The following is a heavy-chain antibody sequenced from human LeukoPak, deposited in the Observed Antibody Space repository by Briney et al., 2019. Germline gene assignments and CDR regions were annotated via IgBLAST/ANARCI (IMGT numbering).Heavy chain of an antibody. CDR2: ISSGSGYI. J-gene: IGHJ4*02. V-gene: IGHV3-21*01. D-gene: IGHD3-22*01. Sequence: PGGSLRLSCAASGFTFSSYSMNWVRQAPGKGLEWVSSISSGSGYIYYADSVKGRFTISRDNAKISLYLQMNSLRAEDTAVYYCARALQYGSGYYGIDYWGQGTLVTVSS. CDR3: ARALQYGSGYYGIDY. CDR1: GFTFSSYS.